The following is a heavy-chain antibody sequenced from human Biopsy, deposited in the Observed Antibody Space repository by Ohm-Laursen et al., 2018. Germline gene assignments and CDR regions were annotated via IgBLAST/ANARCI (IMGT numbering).Heavy chain of an antibody. Sequence: SLRLSCAASGFRLDNTGMHWVRQGPGKGLEWVAGISWSSDSITYAKSVTGRFTISRDNGENSLYLQMNSLRPEDTALYYCTKNTQWEGSGYLDAFHIWGHGAMVTVSS. J-gene: IGHJ3*02. CDR3: TKNTQWEGSGYLDAFHI. V-gene: IGHV3-9*01. CDR1: GFRLDNTG. D-gene: IGHD3-22*01. CDR2: ISWSSDSI.